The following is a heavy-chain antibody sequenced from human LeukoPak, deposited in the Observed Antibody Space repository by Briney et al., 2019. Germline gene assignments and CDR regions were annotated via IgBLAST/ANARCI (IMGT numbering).Heavy chain of an antibody. J-gene: IGHJ4*02. CDR2: ISSSGSTI. V-gene: IGHV3-11*01. D-gene: IGHD3-22*01. Sequence: GGSLRLSCAASGFTFSDYYMSWIRQAPGKGLEWVSYISSSGSTIYYADSVKGRFTISRDNAKNSLYLQMNGLRAEDTAVYYCASGAYYDSSGYLHYFDYWGQGTLVTVSS. CDR3: ASGAYYDSSGYLHYFDY. CDR1: GFTFSDYY.